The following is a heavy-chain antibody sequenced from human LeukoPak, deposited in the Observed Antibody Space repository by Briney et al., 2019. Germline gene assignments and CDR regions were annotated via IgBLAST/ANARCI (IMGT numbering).Heavy chain of an antibody. V-gene: IGHV4-59*08. CDR3: AREYSSSSGRRAFDV. CDR1: GGSISSYY. Sequence: SETLSLTCTVSGGSISSYYWSWLRQPPGKGLEWIGYIYYSGTTNYNPSLKSRVTISVDTSKNQFSLKLSSVTAADTAVYYCAREYSSSSGRRAFDVWGQGTMVTVSS. J-gene: IGHJ3*01. D-gene: IGHD6-6*01. CDR2: IYYSGTT.